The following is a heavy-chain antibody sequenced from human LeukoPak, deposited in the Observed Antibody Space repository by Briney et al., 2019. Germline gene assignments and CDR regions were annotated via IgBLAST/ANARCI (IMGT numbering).Heavy chain of an antibody. CDR3: ARVMSASVWRSYGSYYYYYYMDI. J-gene: IGHJ6*03. V-gene: IGHV3-7*01. D-gene: IGHD3-16*01. Sequence: GGSLRLSCAASGFTFSSYWMSWVRQAPGKGLEWVANIKQDGSEKYSVDSVKGRFTISRDNAKSSLDMQMNSLRSEDQAVYYCARVMSASVWRSYGSYYYYYYMDIWGKGTTVTVSS. CDR1: GFTFSSYW. CDR2: IKQDGSEK.